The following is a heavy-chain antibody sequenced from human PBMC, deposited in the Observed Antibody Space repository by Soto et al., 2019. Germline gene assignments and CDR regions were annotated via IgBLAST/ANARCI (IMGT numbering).Heavy chain of an antibody. CDR3: ARDPSYGDY. V-gene: IGHV3-64*01. CDR2: ISSDGGST. D-gene: IGHD3-16*01. Sequence: EVQLVESGGGLVQPGGSLRLSGAASGFTLSNYAMYWVRQAPGKGLEYVSAISSDGGSTYYANSVKGRFTISRITSQNTLSLLMGTLSAADMALYYCARDPSYGDYWGQGTLVTVSS. CDR1: GFTLSNYA. J-gene: IGHJ4*02.